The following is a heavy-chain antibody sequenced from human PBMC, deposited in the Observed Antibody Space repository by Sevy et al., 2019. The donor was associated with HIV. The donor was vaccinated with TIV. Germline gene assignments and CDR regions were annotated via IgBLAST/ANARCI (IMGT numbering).Heavy chain of an antibody. V-gene: IGHV3-30*02. D-gene: IGHD2-8*02. CDR1: RFSFNGYG. CDR3: ATGNPAFCTGGVCFNWFDP. CDR2: IRYDGRNK. J-gene: IGHJ5*02. Sequence: GGSLRLSCAASRFSFNGYGMHWLRQAPGKGLEWVAFIRYDGRNKYYADSVKGRFTLPGDDSKNTLYLQMNSLRAEDTALYYGATGNPAFCTGGVCFNWFDPWGQRTLVTVSS.